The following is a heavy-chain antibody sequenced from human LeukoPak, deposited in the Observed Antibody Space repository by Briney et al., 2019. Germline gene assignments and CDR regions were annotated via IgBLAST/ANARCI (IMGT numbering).Heavy chain of an antibody. Sequence: PGGSLRLSCAGSGFTFSGYGMHWVRQAPGKGLEWVAGIAYDGSKKHYADSVKGRFTISRGNSRNTMDLQMNSLGGEDTAVYHCTRYDSSRFDPWGQGTVVTVSS. D-gene: IGHD5-12*01. CDR1: GFTFSGYG. V-gene: IGHV3-30*03. J-gene: IGHJ5*02. CDR2: IAYDGSKK. CDR3: TRYDSSRFDP.